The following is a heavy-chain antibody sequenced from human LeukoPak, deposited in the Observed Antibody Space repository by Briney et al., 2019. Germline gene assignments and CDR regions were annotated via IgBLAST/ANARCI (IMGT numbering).Heavy chain of an antibody. CDR3: TRDLGSGWYFDY. CDR2: IRSKAYGGTA. V-gene: IGHV3-49*04. D-gene: IGHD6-19*01. J-gene: IGHJ4*02. CDR1: GLTFGDYA. Sequence: GGFLRLSCTASGLTFGDYAMSWVRQAPGKGLEWVGFIRSKAYGGTAEYAASVKGRFTISRDDSKSIAYLQMNSLKTEDTAVYYCTRDLGSGWYFDYWGQGTLVTVSS.